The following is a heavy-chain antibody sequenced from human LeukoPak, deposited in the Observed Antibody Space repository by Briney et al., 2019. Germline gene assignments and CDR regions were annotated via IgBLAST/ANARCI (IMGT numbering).Heavy chain of an antibody. Sequence: GGSLKISCKGSGYSFTSYWIGWVRQMPGKGLEWMGIIYPGDSYTTYSPSFQGQVTISADKSISTAYLQWSSLKASDTAMYYCARQMATKYYFDYWGQGNPGHRLL. J-gene: IGHJ4*02. CDR1: GYSFTSYW. CDR2: IYPGDSYT. V-gene: IGHV5-51*01. D-gene: IGHD5-24*01. CDR3: ARQMATKYYFDY.